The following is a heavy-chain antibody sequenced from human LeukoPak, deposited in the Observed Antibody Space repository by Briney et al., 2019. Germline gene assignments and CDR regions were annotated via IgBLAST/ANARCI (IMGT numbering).Heavy chain of an antibody. CDR3: ARDCWRYCSSTNWFDP. Sequence: SETLSLTCTVSGGSISSYYWSWIRQPAGKGLEWIGRIYTSGSTNYNPSLKSRVTMSVDTSKNQFSLKLSSVTAADTAVYYCARDCWRYCSSTNWFDPWGQGTLVTVSS. V-gene: IGHV4-4*07. D-gene: IGHD2-2*01. CDR1: GGSISSYY. J-gene: IGHJ5*02. CDR2: IYTSGST.